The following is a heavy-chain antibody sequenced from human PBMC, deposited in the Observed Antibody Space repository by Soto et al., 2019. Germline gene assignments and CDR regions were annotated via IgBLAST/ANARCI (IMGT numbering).Heavy chain of an antibody. D-gene: IGHD3-22*01. J-gene: IGHJ6*02. CDR1: GGSISSYY. CDR3: ASLSGYYSPYYYYGMDV. V-gene: IGHV4-59*01. CDR2: IYYSGST. Sequence: QVQLQESGPGLVKPSETLSLTCTVSGGSISSYYWSWIRQPPGKGLEWIGYIYYSGSTNYNPSLKSRVTISVDTSKNQFSLKLSSVTAADTAVYYCASLSGYYSPYYYYGMDVWGQGTTVTVSS.